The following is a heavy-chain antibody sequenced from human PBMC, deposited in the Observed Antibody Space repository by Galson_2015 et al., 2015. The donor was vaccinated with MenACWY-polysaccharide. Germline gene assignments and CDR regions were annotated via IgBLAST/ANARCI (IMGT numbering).Heavy chain of an antibody. CDR2: IYHSGST. Sequence: SETLSLTCAVSSYSISSGYYWGWIRQPPGKGLEWIGSIYHSGSTYYNPSLKSRVTISVDTSKNQFSLKLSSGTAADTAVYYCARVEKYSGSYYILHWGQGTLVTVSS. J-gene: IGHJ4*02. D-gene: IGHD1-26*01. V-gene: IGHV4-38-2*01. CDR1: SYSISSGYY. CDR3: ARVEKYSGSYYILH.